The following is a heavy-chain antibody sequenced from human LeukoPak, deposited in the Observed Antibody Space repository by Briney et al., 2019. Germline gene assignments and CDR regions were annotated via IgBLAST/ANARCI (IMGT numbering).Heavy chain of an antibody. V-gene: IGHV3-30*03. CDR3: ARDGLLGGIRLDAFDI. CDR2: ISYDGSNK. CDR1: GFTFSSYG. Sequence: PGGSLRLSCAASGFTFSSYGMHWVRQAPGKGLEWVAVISYDGSNKYYADSVKGRFTISRDNSKNTLYLQMNSLRAEDTAVYYCARDGLLGGIRLDAFDIWGQGTMVTVSS. D-gene: IGHD3-16*02. J-gene: IGHJ3*02.